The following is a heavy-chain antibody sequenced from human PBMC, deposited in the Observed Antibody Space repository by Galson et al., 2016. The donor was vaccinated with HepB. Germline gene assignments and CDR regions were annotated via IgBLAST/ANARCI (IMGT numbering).Heavy chain of an antibody. CDR2: VSYDGSTK. V-gene: IGHV3-30*18. CDR3: AKDFYTMVQGAMGYYGTDV. J-gene: IGHJ6*04. CDR1: TFTDYG. D-gene: IGHD3-10*01. Sequence: SLRLSCASTFTDYGIHWVRQAPGTGLEWVASVSYDGSTKEYADALKGRLTIPRDSSKNTVSLQLQNLRSEATGVYYCAKDFYTMVQGAMGYYGTDVWGEGTAVIVSS.